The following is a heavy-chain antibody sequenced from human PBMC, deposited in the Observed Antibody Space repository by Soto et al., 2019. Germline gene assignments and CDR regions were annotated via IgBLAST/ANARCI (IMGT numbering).Heavy chain of an antibody. CDR3: AKSPQFGVVIMDY. J-gene: IGHJ4*02. V-gene: IGHV3-21*01. D-gene: IGHD3-3*01. Sequence: EVQLVESGGGLVKPGGSLRLSCAASGFTFSSYSMNWVRQAPGKGLEWVSSISSSSSYIYYADSVKGRFTISRDNAKNSLYLQMNSLRAEDTAVYYCAKSPQFGVVIMDYWGLGTLVTVSS. CDR1: GFTFSSYS. CDR2: ISSSSSYI.